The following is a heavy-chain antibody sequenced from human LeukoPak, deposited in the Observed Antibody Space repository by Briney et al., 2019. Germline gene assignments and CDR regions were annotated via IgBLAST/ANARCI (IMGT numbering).Heavy chain of an antibody. CDR2: ISSSGSTI. CDR1: GFTFSDYY. V-gene: IGHV3-11*04. Sequence: NSGGSLRLSCAASGFTFSDYYMSWIRQAPGKGLEWVSYISSSGSTIYYADSVKGRFTISRDNAKNSLYLQMNSLRDEDTAIYYCARDTRGYYYYGMDVWGQGTTVTVSS. D-gene: IGHD3-10*01. CDR3: ARDTRGYYYYGMDV. J-gene: IGHJ6*02.